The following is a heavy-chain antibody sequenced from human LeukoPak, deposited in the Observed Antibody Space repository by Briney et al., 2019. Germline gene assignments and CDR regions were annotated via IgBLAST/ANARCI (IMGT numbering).Heavy chain of an antibody. CDR1: GYTFTSYY. CDR2: INPSGGST. CDR3: ARVGGRGYSYGSYYFDH. J-gene: IGHJ4*02. D-gene: IGHD5-18*01. V-gene: IGHV1-46*01. Sequence: ASVKVSCKASGYTFTSYYMHWVRQAPGQGLEWMGIINPSGGSTSYAQKFQGRVTMTRDTSTSTVYMELSSLRSEDTAVYYCARVGGRGYSYGSYYFDHWGQGTLVTVSS.